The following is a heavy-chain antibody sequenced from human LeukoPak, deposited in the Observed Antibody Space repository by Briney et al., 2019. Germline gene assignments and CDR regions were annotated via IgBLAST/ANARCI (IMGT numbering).Heavy chain of an antibody. J-gene: IGHJ4*02. Sequence: GGSLRLSCAASGFTFSSYSMNWVRQAPGKGLEWVSSISNIDSYIYHADSVKGRFTISRDNAKNTLYLQMNSLRAEDTAVYYCTRSPSLGGRYWGFDYWGQGALVTVSS. CDR1: GFTFSSYS. D-gene: IGHD1-26*01. CDR2: ISNIDSYI. V-gene: IGHV3-21*01. CDR3: TRSPSLGGRYWGFDY.